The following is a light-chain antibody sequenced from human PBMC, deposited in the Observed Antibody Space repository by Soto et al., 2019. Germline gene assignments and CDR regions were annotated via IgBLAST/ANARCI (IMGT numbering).Light chain of an antibody. CDR1: QSISDS. CDR2: GAS. CDR3: HQYYDWPPQT. V-gene: IGKV3-15*01. Sequence: EIVVTQSPATLSVSPGERATLSCRTSQSISDSLAWYQQKPGQAPRLLIYGASTRATGIPARFSGGGSGTEFTLTITSLQSEDSAVYYCHQYYDWPPQTFGPGTKVEIK. J-gene: IGKJ1*01.